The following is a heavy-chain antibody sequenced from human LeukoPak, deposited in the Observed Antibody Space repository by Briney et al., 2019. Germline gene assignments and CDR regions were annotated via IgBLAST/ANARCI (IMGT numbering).Heavy chain of an antibody. Sequence: SETLSLTCSVSLGSIDLYYYSWIRQSPGRGLEWIGYIYNTGTIKYNPSLKSRVTISEDTSKNQLSLTLTSVTAADTAVYYCARGGAVAGEFADWGQGTLVIVSS. V-gene: IGHV4-59*12. J-gene: IGHJ4*02. CDR3: ARGGAVAGEFAD. D-gene: IGHD6-19*01. CDR2: IYNTGTI. CDR1: LGSIDLYY.